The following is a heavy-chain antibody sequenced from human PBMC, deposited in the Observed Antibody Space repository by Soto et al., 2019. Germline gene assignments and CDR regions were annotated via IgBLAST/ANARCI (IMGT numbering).Heavy chain of an antibody. J-gene: IGHJ6*02. D-gene: IGHD2-15*01. CDR2: TIPIFGTA. Sequence: SVKVSCKASGGTFSSYAISWVRQAPGQGLEWMGGTIPIFGTANYAQKFQGRVTITADESTSTAYMELSSLRSEDTAVYYCARDRFGRSLAVAATTAYYYYGMDVWGQGTTVTVSS. V-gene: IGHV1-69*13. CDR3: ARDRFGRSLAVAATTAYYYYGMDV. CDR1: GGTFSSYA.